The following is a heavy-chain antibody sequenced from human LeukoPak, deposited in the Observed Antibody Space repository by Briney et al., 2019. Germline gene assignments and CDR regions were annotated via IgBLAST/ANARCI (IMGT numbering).Heavy chain of an antibody. CDR3: ARDRSVPYSPGGDY. Sequence: ASVKVSCKASGYTFTSYGISWVRQAPGQGLEWMGWISAYNGNTNYAQKLQGRVTMTTDTSTSTAYMELRSLRSDDTAVNYCARDRSVPYSPGGDYWGQGTLVTVSS. D-gene: IGHD5-18*01. J-gene: IGHJ4*02. CDR1: GYTFTSYG. V-gene: IGHV1-18*04. CDR2: ISAYNGNT.